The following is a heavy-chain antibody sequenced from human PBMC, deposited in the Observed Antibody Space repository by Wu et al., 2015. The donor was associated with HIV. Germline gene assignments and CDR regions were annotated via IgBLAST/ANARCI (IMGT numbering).Heavy chain of an antibody. CDR2: ISAYNGNT. CDR1: GYTFTSYG. D-gene: IGHD3-10*01. CDR3: ARVEVTMVRGVMGAFDI. Sequence: QVQLVQSGAEVKKPGASVKVSCKASGYTFTSYGISWVRQAPGQGLEWMGWISAYNGNTNYAQKLQGRVTMTTDTSTSTAYMELRSLRSDDTAVYYCARVEVTMVRGVMGAFDIWGQGTMVTVSS. J-gene: IGHJ3*02. V-gene: IGHV1-18*01.